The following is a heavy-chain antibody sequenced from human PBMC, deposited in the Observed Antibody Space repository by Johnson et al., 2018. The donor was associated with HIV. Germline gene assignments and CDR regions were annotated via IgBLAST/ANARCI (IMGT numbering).Heavy chain of an antibody. Sequence: QVQLVESGGGLVQPGGSLRLSCAASGFTFSDYYMSWIRQAPGKGLEWVSYISSDGTTIYDADSVKGRFTISRDNAKNSLYLQMNSLRAEDTAVYYCARDHEMATIGDAFDIWGQGTMVTVSS. V-gene: IGHV3-11*04. CDR3: ARDHEMATIGDAFDI. J-gene: IGHJ3*02. CDR1: GFTFSDYY. D-gene: IGHD5-24*01. CDR2: ISSDGTTI.